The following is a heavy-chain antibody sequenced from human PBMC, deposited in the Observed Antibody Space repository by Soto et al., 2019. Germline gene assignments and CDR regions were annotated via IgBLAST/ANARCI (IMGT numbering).Heavy chain of an antibody. CDR3: ARGGMSADDQSDWFDQ. J-gene: IGHJ5*02. V-gene: IGHV4-39*01. CDR2: IFYNGRT. CDR1: GGSIISRDYY. Sequence: QVPLQEPGPGLVKPSETLSLTCSVSGGSIISRDYYWGWVRRAPGRGPQWIGNIFYNGRTDYNPSLQSRVTISVDTSKNQFSLKLASVTVADTAIYYCARGGMSADDQSDWFDQWGLVTPVTVSS. D-gene: IGHD5-12*01.